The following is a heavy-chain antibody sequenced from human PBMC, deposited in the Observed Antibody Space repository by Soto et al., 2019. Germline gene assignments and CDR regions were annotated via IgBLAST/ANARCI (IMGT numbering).Heavy chain of an antibody. CDR1: GGSFSGYY. Sequence: PSETLSITCAVYGGSFSGYYWSWIRQPPGKGLEWIGEINHSGSTSYNPSLNSRVTTSVDTSKNQFSLRLSSVTAADTAIYYCARRYCSDSYCGYFDYWGRGTLVTSPQ. CDR2: INHSGST. CDR3: ARRYCSDSYCGYFDY. V-gene: IGHV4-34*01. D-gene: IGHD2-15*01. J-gene: IGHJ4*02.